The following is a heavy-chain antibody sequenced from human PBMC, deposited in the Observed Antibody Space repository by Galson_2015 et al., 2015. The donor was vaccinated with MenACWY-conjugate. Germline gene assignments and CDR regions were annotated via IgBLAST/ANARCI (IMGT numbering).Heavy chain of an antibody. CDR3: AREGNDYDFWSTYYYYFDY. J-gene: IGHJ4*02. CDR2: ISEDGNNK. CDR1: GFTFSSYV. V-gene: IGHV3-30-3*01. Sequence: LSCAASGFTFSSYVMHWVRQAPGKGLEWVAVISEDGNNKNYADSVKGRFTISRDNSKNTLYLQMNTLRAEDTAVYYCAREGNDYDFWSTYYYYFDYWGQGTLVTVSS. D-gene: IGHD3-3*01.